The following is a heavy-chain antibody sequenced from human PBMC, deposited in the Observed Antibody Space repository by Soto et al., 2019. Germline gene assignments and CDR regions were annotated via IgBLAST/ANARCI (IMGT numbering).Heavy chain of an antibody. CDR1: GYTFTSSD. CDR2: MKPNSGNT. V-gene: IGHV1-8*01. CDR3: ARGASP. J-gene: IGHJ5*02. Sequence: QVQLVQSGAEVKKPGASVKVSCKASGYTFTSSDINWVRQATGQGLEWMGWMKPNSGNTGYAQKFQGRITLTRSTYINTAYLELSSLSSEGSAVYYCARGASPWCQGTLVTVSS.